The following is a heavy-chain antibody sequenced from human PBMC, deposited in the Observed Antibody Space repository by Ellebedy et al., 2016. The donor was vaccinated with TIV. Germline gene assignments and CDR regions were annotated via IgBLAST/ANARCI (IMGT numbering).Heavy chain of an antibody. CDR1: GFTFSSYA. J-gene: IGHJ4*02. V-gene: IGHV3-48*04. D-gene: IGHD3-3*01. CDR2: ISSSGDII. CDR3: ARDPGFWSGADY. Sequence: GESLKISCAASGFTFSSYAMHWIRQAPGKGLEWVSYISSSGDIIDYADSVKGRFTISKDNAKNSLYLQMNSLRAEDTAVYYCARDPGFWSGADYWGQGTLVTVSS.